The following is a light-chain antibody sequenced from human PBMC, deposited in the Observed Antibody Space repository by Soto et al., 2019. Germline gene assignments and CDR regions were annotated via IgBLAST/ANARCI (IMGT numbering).Light chain of an antibody. Sequence: EIVLTQSPATLSLSPGEGATLSCRASQSVSTYLAWYQQKPAQAPRLLIYGASTRATGIPARFSGSGSGTEFTLTIGSLQSEDFAVYYCQQYNNWPPTFGQGTKVDIK. V-gene: IGKV3-15*01. CDR2: GAS. CDR3: QQYNNWPPT. J-gene: IGKJ1*01. CDR1: QSVSTY.